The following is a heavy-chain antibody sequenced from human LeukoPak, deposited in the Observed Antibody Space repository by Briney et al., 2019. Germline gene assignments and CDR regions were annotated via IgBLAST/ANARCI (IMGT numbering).Heavy chain of an antibody. Sequence: PGGSLRLSCAASGFTFSSDAMSWVRQAPGKGLEWVSAVSGSGGSTYYADSVKGRFTISRDNSKNTLYLQMNSLRAEDTAVYYCAKKESGYCSSTSCYTDAFDIWGQGTMVTVSS. CDR3: AKKESGYCSSTSCYTDAFDI. D-gene: IGHD2-2*02. V-gene: IGHV3-23*01. CDR1: GFTFSSDA. CDR2: VSGSGGST. J-gene: IGHJ3*02.